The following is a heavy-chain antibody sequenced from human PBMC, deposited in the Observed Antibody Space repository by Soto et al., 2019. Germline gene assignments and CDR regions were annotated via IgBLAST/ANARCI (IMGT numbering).Heavy chain of an antibody. CDR3: ASSPCSRGSCYENGWFDP. CDR1: GGSISSYY. Sequence: PSETLSLTCTVSGGSISSYYWSWIRQPPGKGLEWIGYIYYSGSTNYNPSLKSRVTIPVDTSKNQFSLKLSSVTAADTAVYYCASSPCSRGSCYENGWFDPWGQGTLVTVSS. D-gene: IGHD2-15*01. CDR2: IYYSGST. V-gene: IGHV4-59*01. J-gene: IGHJ5*02.